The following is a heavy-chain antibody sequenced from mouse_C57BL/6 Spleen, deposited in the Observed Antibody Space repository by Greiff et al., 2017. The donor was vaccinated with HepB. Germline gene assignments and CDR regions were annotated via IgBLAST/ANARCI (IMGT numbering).Heavy chain of an antibody. J-gene: IGHJ2*03. V-gene: IGHV1-82*01. CDR3: AREGGPDADY. Sequence: QVQLQQSGPELVKPGASVKLSCKASGYAFSSSWMNWVKPRPGTGLEWIGRISPGDGDTNYYGKFKGKATLTADKSSSTAYMQLSSLTSEDSAVYFSAREGGPDADYWSQGTSLTVSS. CDR2: ISPGDGDT. CDR1: GYAFSSSW.